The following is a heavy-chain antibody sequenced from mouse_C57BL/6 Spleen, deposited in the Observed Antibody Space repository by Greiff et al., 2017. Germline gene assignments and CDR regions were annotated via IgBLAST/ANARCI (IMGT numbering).Heavy chain of an antibody. CDR3: ARTPYEYEEGDCGAQ. V-gene: IGHV1-81*01. J-gene: IGHJ3*02. D-gene: IGHD2-4*01. Sequence: VQLQQSGAELARPGASVKLSCTASGYTFTSYGISWVKQRTGQGLEWIGEIYPRSGNTYYNEKFKGKATLTADKSSSTPYMELRSLTSEDSAGYVCARTPYEYEEGDCGAQWGRESLDTVS. CDR2: IYPRSGNT. CDR1: GYTFTSYG.